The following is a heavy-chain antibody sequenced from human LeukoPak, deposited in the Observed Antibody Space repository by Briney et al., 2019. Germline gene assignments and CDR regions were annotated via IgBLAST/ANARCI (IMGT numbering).Heavy chain of an antibody. Sequence: GGSLRLSCAASGFTFSSYGMHWVRQAPGKGLEWVAFIRYDGSNKYYADSVKGRFTISRDNSKNTLYLQMNSLRAEDTAVYYCAKAPLHTPTTVRGVFDYWGQGTLVTVSS. CDR1: GFTFSSYG. D-gene: IGHD3-10*01. CDR2: IRYDGSNK. CDR3: AKAPLHTPTTVRGVFDY. V-gene: IGHV3-30*02. J-gene: IGHJ4*02.